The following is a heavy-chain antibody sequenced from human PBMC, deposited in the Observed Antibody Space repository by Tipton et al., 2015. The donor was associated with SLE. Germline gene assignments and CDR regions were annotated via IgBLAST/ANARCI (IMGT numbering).Heavy chain of an antibody. D-gene: IGHD5-18*01. J-gene: IGHJ6*02. CDR1: GYTFTSYG. V-gene: IGHV1-18*01. CDR3: ARGHHVDTAMVTGYYYGMDV. Sequence: QLVQSGPEVKKPGASVKVSCKASGYTFTSYGISWVRQAPGQGLEWMGWISAYNGNTNYAQKLQGRVTMTTDTSTSTAYMELRSLRSDDTAVYYCARGHHVDTAMVTGYYYGMDVWGQGTTVTVSS. CDR2: ISAYNGNT.